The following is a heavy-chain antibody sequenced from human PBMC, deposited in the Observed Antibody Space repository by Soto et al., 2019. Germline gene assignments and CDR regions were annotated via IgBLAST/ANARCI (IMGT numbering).Heavy chain of an antibody. D-gene: IGHD6-19*01. J-gene: IGHJ4*02. Sequence: TGGSLRLSCAASGFTFSSYSMNWVRQAPGKGLEWVSSISSSSSYIYYADSVKGRFTISRDNAKNSLYLQMNSLRAEDTAVYYCARVSYSSGWRLPFDYWGQGTLVTVSS. CDR2: ISSSSSYI. CDR1: GFTFSSYS. CDR3: ARVSYSSGWRLPFDY. V-gene: IGHV3-21*01.